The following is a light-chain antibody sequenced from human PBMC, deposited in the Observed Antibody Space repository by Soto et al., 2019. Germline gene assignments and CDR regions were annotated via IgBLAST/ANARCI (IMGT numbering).Light chain of an antibody. CDR3: LQHNSYSWT. CDR2: GAS. Sequence: DILMTQSPSAMSASVGDRVTITCRASQVISNYLAWFQQKPGKVPKRLIYGASSLQSGVPSRFNGSGSGTEFTLTINSLQPEDFATYFCLQHNSYSWTFGQGTKVDIK. J-gene: IGKJ1*01. V-gene: IGKV1-17*03. CDR1: QVISNY.